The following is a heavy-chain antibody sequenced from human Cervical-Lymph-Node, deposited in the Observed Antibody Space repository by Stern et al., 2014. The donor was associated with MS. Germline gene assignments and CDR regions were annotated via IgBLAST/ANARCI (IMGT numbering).Heavy chain of an antibody. CDR3: ARLVMTGAFDI. J-gene: IGHJ3*02. Sequence: EDQLVESGVEVKKPGESLKISCKGSGYNFTTYWIGWVRQMPGKGLEWMGIIYPGDSDIRYSPSFQGQVTLSADKSLRTPYMTWNSRKASDTAMYYCARLVMTGAFDIWGQGTMVTASS. D-gene: IGHD2-21*02. CDR2: IYPGDSDI. CDR1: GYNFTTYW. V-gene: IGHV5-51*03.